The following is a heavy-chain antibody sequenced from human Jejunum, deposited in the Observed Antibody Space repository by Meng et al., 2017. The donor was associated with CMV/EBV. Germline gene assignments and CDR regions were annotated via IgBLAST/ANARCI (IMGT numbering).Heavy chain of an antibody. Sequence: SWGWIRQPPGEGLEWLASIYHSGITYYNPSLKSRVTMSVDTSKNQFSLKLTSVTAADTAVYYCARDCSTISCYMGGYYYYYGLDVWGQGTTVTVSS. J-gene: IGHJ6*02. D-gene: IGHD2-2*01. CDR3: ARDCSTISCYMGGYYYYYGLDV. CDR2: IYHSGIT. V-gene: IGHV4-38-2*02. CDR1: S.